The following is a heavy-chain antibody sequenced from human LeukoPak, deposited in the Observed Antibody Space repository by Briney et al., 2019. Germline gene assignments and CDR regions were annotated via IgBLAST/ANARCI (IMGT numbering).Heavy chain of an antibody. CDR2: IYYSGST. J-gene: IGHJ6*02. Sequence: SQTLSLTCTVSGGSISSGGYYWSWIRQHPGKGLEWIGYIYYSGSTYYNPSLKSRVTISVDTSKNQFSLKLSSVTAADTAVYYCARGPYCGGDCYYYNYYYYGMDVWGQGTTVTVSS. CDR1: GGSISSGGYY. CDR3: ARGPYCGGDCYYYNYYYYGMDV. V-gene: IGHV4-31*03. D-gene: IGHD2-21*02.